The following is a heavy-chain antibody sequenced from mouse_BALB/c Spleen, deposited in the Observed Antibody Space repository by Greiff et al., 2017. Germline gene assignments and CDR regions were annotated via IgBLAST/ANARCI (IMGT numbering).Heavy chain of an antibody. CDR2: ISSGGSYT. CDR3: ARHEGDGYHWYFDV. V-gene: IGHV5-6*01. J-gene: IGHJ1*01. D-gene: IGHD2-3*01. Sequence: EVKLVESGGDLVKPGGSLKLSCAASGFTFSSYGMSWVRQTPDKRLEWVATISSGGSYTYYPDSVKGRFTISRDNAKNTLYLQMSSLKSEDTAMYYCARHEGDGYHWYFDVWGAGTTVTVSS. CDR1: GFTFSSYG.